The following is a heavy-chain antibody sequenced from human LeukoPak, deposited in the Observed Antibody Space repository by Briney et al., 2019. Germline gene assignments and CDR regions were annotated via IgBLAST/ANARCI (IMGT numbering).Heavy chain of an antibody. CDR2: IYYSGST. V-gene: IGHV4-30-4*01. CDR3: ARASLGGSGSFWFDP. D-gene: IGHD3-10*01. Sequence: SETLSLTCTVSGGSISSGDYYWRWIRQPPGKGLEWIVYIYYSGSTYYNPSLKSRVTISVDTSKNQFSLKLSSVTAADTAVYYCARASLGGSGSFWFDPWGQGTLVNVSS. CDR1: GGSISSGDYY. J-gene: IGHJ5*02.